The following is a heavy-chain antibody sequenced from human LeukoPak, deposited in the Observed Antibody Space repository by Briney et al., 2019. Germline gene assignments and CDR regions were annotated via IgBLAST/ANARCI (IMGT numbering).Heavy chain of an antibody. D-gene: IGHD5-24*01. V-gene: IGHV1-8*01. CDR1: GYTFTNLD. J-gene: IGHJ4*02. CDR3: ARDQGDGYLKGVFDY. CDR2: MSPNSGDT. Sequence: ASVRVSCKTSGYTFTNLDINWLRQAPGQGLEWMGWMSPNSGDTGYAQKFQGRVTMTRDTSTSTVYMELSSLRSEDTAVYYCARDQGDGYLKGVFDYWGQGTLVTVSS.